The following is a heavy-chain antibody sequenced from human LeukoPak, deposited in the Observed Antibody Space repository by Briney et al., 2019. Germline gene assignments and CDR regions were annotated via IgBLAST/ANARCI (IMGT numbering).Heavy chain of an antibody. V-gene: IGHV3-30*18. CDR3: ANLYGDYPDY. CDR2: ISYDGSQT. D-gene: IGHD4-17*01. Sequence: GGSLRLSCAASGFTFSGFGMHWVRQAPGKGLEWVAVISYDGSQTFYSGSVKGRFTISRDNSKNTLYLQMNSLRPEDTAVYYCANLYGDYPDYWGQGTLVTVSS. CDR1: GFTFSGFG. J-gene: IGHJ4*02.